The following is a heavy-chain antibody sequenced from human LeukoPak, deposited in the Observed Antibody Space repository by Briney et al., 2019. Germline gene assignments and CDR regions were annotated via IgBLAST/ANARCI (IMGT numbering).Heavy chain of an antibody. CDR1: GFTFDDYG. CDR3: ARDLHDYGDYNFDY. V-gene: IGHV3-21*01. J-gene: IGHJ4*02. Sequence: SGGSLRLSCAASGFTFDDYGMSWVRQAPGKGLEWVSSISSSSSYIYYADSVKGRFTISRDNAKNSLYLQMNSLRAEDTAVYYCARDLHDYGDYNFDYWGQGTLVTVSS. CDR2: ISSSSSYI. D-gene: IGHD4-17*01.